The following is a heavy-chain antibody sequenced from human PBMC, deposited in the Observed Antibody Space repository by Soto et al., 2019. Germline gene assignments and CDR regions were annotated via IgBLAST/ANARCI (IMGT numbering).Heavy chain of an antibody. CDR1: GFTFSSYG. Sequence: QVQLVESGGGVVQPGRSLRLSCAASGFTFSSYGMHWIRQAPGKGLEWVAVISYDGSNKYYADSVKGRFTISRDNSKNTLYLQMNSLRAEDTAVYYCAKDEDSWQIATTTPFDYWGQGTLVTVSS. CDR2: ISYDGSNK. D-gene: IGHD1-1*01. V-gene: IGHV3-30*18. CDR3: AKDEDSWQIATTTPFDY. J-gene: IGHJ4*02.